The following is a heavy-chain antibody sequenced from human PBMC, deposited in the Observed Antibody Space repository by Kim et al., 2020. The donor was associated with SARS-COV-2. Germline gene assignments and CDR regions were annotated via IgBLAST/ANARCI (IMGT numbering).Heavy chain of an antibody. V-gene: IGHV1-69*06. CDR3: ARDDPAVAGY. J-gene: IGHJ4*02. D-gene: IGHD6-19*01. Sequence: TANYAQKFQGRVTITADKSTGTAYMELSSLRSEDTAVYYCARDDPAVAGYWGQGTLVTVSS. CDR2: TA.